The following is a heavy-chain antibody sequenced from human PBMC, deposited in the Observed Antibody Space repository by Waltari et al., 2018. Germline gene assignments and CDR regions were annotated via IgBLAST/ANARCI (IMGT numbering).Heavy chain of an antibody. Sequence: QVQLQESGPGLVKPSQTLSLTCTVSGGSISSGSYYWSWIRQPAGKGRARIGRIYTSGSTNYNPSLKSRVTISVDTSKNQFSLKLSSVTAADTAVYYCARDRTYDFWSGYYPPAYYYYGMDVWGQGTTVTVSS. J-gene: IGHJ6*02. V-gene: IGHV4-61*02. CDR3: ARDRTYDFWSGYYPPAYYYYGMDV. CDR1: GGSISSGSYY. D-gene: IGHD3-3*01. CDR2: IYTSGST.